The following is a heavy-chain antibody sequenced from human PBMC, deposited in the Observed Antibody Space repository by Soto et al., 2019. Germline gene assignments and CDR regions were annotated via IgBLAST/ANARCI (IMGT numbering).Heavy chain of an antibody. J-gene: IGHJ4*02. CDR2: ISSSASTI. CDR3: AIGAGTYLRY. V-gene: IGHV3-48*03. D-gene: IGHD1-1*01. Sequence: LRLSCAASGFTFSSYEMNWVRQAPGKGLEWVSYISSSASTIYYTDSVKGRFTISRDNAKNSLYLQMNSLRAEDTAVYYCAIGAGTYLRYWGQGTLVTVSS. CDR1: GFTFSSYE.